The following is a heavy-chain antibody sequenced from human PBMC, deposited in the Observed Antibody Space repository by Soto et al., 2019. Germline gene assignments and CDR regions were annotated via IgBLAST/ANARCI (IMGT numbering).Heavy chain of an antibody. CDR3: AAGQRPLVLGISNWSPYGMDV. J-gene: IGHJ6*02. CDR2: ISAYTGNT. CDR1: GYTFTSYG. Sequence: ASVKVSCKASGYTFTSYGISWVRQAPGQGLEWMGWISAYTGNTKYALKLQGRVTITTDTSTTTAYMELRSLTSDDTAVYFCAAGQRPLVLGISNWSPYGMDVWGQGTTVTVSS. D-gene: IGHD1-1*01. V-gene: IGHV1-18*04.